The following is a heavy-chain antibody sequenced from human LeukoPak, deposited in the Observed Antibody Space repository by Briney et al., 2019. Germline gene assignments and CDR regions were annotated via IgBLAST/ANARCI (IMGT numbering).Heavy chain of an antibody. CDR3: ARDSHNWNYSGFDP. CDR1: GFTFSSYW. Sequence: PGGSLRLSCAASGFTFSSYWMSWVRQAPGKGLEWVANIKQDGSEKYYVDSVKGRFTISRDNAKNSLYLQMNSLRVEDTAVYYCARDSHNWNYSGFDPWGQGTLVTVSS. D-gene: IGHD1-7*01. CDR2: IKQDGSEK. V-gene: IGHV3-7*01. J-gene: IGHJ5*02.